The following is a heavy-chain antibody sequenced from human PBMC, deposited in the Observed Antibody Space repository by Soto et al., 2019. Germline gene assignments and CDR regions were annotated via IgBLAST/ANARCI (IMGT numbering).Heavy chain of an antibody. CDR3: AKTSSSWYPYYYYYGMDV. CDR2: ISAYNGNT. Sequence: GASVKVSCKASGYTFTSYGISWVRQAPGQGLEWMGWISAYNGNTNYAQKLQGRVTMTTDTSTSTAYMELRSLRSDDTAVYYCAKTSSSWYPYYYYYGMDVWGQGTTVTVSS. D-gene: IGHD6-13*01. J-gene: IGHJ6*02. V-gene: IGHV1-18*01. CDR1: GYTFTSYG.